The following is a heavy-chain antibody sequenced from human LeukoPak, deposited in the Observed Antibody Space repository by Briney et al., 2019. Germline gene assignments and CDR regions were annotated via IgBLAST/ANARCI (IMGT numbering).Heavy chain of an antibody. CDR1: GGSISSYY. J-gene: IGHJ4*02. CDR2: IYPSGST. Sequence: SETLSLTCTVSGGSISSYYWSWMRQPAGKALEWIGRIYPSGSTNYNPSLKSRVTMSVDTSQNQFSLKTTSVTAADTAVYYCARGASTTWPGNFDYWGQGTLVTVSS. CDR3: ARGASTTWPGNFDY. V-gene: IGHV4-4*07. D-gene: IGHD1-14*01.